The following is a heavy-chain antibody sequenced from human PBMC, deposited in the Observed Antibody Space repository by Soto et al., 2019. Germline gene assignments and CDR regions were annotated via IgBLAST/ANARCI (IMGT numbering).Heavy chain of an antibody. D-gene: IGHD3-22*01. CDR1: GGTFSSYA. CDR2: VIPIFATA. V-gene: IGHV1-69*13. Sequence: SVKVSCKASGGTFSSYAFNWVRQAPGQGLGWMGGVIPIFATASNAQKFQGRVTITADESTSTAYMELSRLRSADTAVYYCAIGTYSYDSIGYGGTFEIWGQGTRVTVS. J-gene: IGHJ3*02. CDR3: AIGTYSYDSIGYGGTFEI.